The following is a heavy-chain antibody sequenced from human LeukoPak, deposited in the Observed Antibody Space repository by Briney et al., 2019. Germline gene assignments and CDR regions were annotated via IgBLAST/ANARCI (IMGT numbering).Heavy chain of an antibody. CDR1: GYTFTNYT. V-gene: IGHV1-3*02. Sequence: ASVKVSCKASGYTFTNYTMHWVRQAPGQRLEWMGWSNAGNGNTKYSQEFLDRVTITRDTSASTAYMELSRLRSDDTAVYYCAGGAVVVTASDAFDIWGQGTMVTVSS. D-gene: IGHD2-21*02. CDR3: AGGAVVVTASDAFDI. J-gene: IGHJ3*02. CDR2: SNAGNGNT.